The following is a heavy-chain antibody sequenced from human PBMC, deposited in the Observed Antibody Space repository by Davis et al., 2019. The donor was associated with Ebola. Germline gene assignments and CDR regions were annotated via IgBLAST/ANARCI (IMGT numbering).Heavy chain of an antibody. Sequence: GGSLRLSCAASGITFNTYSMNWVRQAPGKGLEWVSSISSSSSYIYYADSVKGRFTISRDNAKNSLYLQMNSLTSEDTAVYYCARNPPEGGYYFYYMDVWGKGTTVTVSS. CDR1: GITFNTYS. D-gene: IGHD2-15*01. CDR2: ISSSSSYI. V-gene: IGHV3-21*01. J-gene: IGHJ6*03. CDR3: ARNPPEGGYYFYYMDV.